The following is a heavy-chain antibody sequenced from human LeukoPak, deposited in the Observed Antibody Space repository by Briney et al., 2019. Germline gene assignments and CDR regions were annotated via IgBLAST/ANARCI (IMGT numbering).Heavy chain of an antibody. Sequence: GRSLRLSCAAPGFTFSSYGMHWVRQAPGKGLEWVAVIPYDGSNKNYADSVKGRFTLSRDNSKNTLYLEMNSLRVDDTAVHYCVKDRAAAGWGYFDYWGQGTLVTVSS. J-gene: IGHJ4*02. V-gene: IGHV3-30*18. D-gene: IGHD6-13*01. CDR3: VKDRAAAGWGYFDY. CDR2: IPYDGSNK. CDR1: GFTFSSYG.